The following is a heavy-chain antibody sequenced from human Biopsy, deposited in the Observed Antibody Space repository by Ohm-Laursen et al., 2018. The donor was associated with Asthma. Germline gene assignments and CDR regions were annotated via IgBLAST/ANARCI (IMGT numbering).Heavy chain of an antibody. V-gene: IGHV4-30-4*01. Sequence: QTLSLTCAVSGAYIETPAYHWSWIRQSPGNGLEWIGFVFYSGTTHYSRSLERRLYISIDTARNEFSMRLRSLTAADTAVYFCARVASYGDVSFGINVWGPGTPVSV. CDR3: ARVASYGDVSFGINV. J-gene: IGHJ6*02. CDR1: GAYIETPAYH. CDR2: VFYSGTT. D-gene: IGHD4-17*01.